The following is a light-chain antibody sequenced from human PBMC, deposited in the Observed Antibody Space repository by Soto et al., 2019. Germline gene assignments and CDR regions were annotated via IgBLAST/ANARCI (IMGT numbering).Light chain of an antibody. Sequence: QAVVTQEPSLTVSPGETITLTCASTTGAVTSGHYPYWFQQKPGQAPRILIYNTNNKHSWTPARFSGSLLGGKAALTLSGAQPEDEAEYYCLLCYNGPVIFGGGTKLTVL. CDR2: NTN. CDR3: LLCYNGPVI. CDR1: TGAVTSGHY. V-gene: IGLV7-46*01. J-gene: IGLJ2*01.